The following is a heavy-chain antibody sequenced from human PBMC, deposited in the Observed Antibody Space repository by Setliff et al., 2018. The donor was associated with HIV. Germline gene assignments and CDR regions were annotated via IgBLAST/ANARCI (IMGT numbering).Heavy chain of an antibody. Sequence: SVKVSCKASRGTFSSYGFNWVRQAPGQGLEWMGGIIPILGIANYAQKFKGRVTITADKSTSTVYMELRSLRSEDTAVYYCARLGSGWSDSYYYAMDIWGQGTTVTVSS. CDR2: IIPILGIA. V-gene: IGHV1-69*10. D-gene: IGHD6-19*01. CDR1: RGTFSSYG. CDR3: ARLGSGWSDSYYYAMDI. J-gene: IGHJ6*02.